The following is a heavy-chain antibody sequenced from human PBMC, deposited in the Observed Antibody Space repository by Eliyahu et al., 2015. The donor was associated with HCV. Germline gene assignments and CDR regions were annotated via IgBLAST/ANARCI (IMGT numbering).Heavy chain of an antibody. Sequence: EVQLVESGGGLIQPGGSLRLSCAASGLXVSANYITWVRQAPGKGLQWVSFLYSAGATYYAASVKGRFTISRDNSKNTVYLQMNSLRVEDSAVYYCARAQVGEWLPNWFDLWGQGTLVTVSS. CDR2: LYSAGAT. CDR1: GLXVSANY. CDR3: ARAQVGEWLPNWFDL. V-gene: IGHV3-53*01. J-gene: IGHJ5*02. D-gene: IGHD3-3*01.